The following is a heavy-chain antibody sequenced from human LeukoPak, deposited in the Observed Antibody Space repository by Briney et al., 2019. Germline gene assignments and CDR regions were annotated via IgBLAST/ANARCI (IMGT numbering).Heavy chain of an antibody. CDR2: ISGSGRTT. V-gene: IGHV3-23*01. CDR3: AKKPLTINGNGYFDP. D-gene: IGHD6-25*01. Sequence: PGGSLRLSCAASGFTFSSYAMNWVRQAPGKGLEWVSIISGSGRTTYYADSVKGRFTISRDNSKNTVYLQMSSLTVEDTAVYFCAKKPLTINGNGYFDPWGHGTLVTVSS. CDR1: GFTFSSYA. J-gene: IGHJ5*02.